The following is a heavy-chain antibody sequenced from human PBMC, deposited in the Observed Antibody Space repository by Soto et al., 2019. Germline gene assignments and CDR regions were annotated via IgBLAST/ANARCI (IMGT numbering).Heavy chain of an antibody. CDR3: AQGAARDYYYDYGMDV. J-gene: IGHJ6*02. CDR2: IYWDDDK. D-gene: IGHD6-6*01. Sequence: QITLKESGPTLVKPTQTLTLTCTFSGFSLSTSGVGVGWIRQPPGKALEWLALIYWDDDKRYSPSLKSRLTITKDTSKNQVVLTMTNMDPVDTATYYCAQGAARDYYYDYGMDVWGQGTTVTVSS. CDR1: GFSLSTSGVG. V-gene: IGHV2-5*02.